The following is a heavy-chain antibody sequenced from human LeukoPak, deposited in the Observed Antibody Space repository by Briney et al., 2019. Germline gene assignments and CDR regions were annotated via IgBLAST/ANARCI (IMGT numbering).Heavy chain of an antibody. V-gene: IGHV5-51*01. Sequence: ESLKISCKGSGYSFTSYWIGWVRQMPGKGLEWMGIIYPGDSDTRYSPSFQGQVTISADKSISTAYLQWSSLKASDTAMYYCARGYCSGGSGYGRVSFDYWGQGTLVTVSS. CDR2: IYPGDSDT. J-gene: IGHJ4*02. CDR3: ARGYCSGGSGYGRVSFDY. CDR1: GYSFTSYW. D-gene: IGHD2-15*01.